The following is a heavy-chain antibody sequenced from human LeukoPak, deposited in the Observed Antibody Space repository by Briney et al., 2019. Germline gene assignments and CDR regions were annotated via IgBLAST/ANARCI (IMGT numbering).Heavy chain of an antibody. CDR2: ISTTSSYT. V-gene: IGHV3-11*06. D-gene: IGHD3-10*01. Sequence: SGGSLRLSCAASGFTFSAYYMNWIRQAPGKGLEWVSYISTTSSYTNYADSVKGRITISRDDAKNSLYLQMNSLRADDTAVYYCARNRSGGYFDYWGQGTLVTVSS. CDR3: ARNRSGGYFDY. J-gene: IGHJ4*02. CDR1: GFTFSAYY.